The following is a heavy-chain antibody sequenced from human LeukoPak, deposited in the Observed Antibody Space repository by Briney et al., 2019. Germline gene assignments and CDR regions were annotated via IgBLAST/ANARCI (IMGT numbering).Heavy chain of an antibody. J-gene: IGHJ4*02. Sequence: TGGSLRLSCAASGFTFSDYYMSWVRQAPGKGLEWGSYISSSGSTIYYADSVKGGFTISRDNAKNSLYMQMNSLRAEDTAVYYCARDLSGYDLTFDYWGQGTLVTVSS. CDR2: ISSSGSTI. V-gene: IGHV3-11*01. CDR1: GFTFSDYY. CDR3: ARDLSGYDLTFDY. D-gene: IGHD5-12*01.